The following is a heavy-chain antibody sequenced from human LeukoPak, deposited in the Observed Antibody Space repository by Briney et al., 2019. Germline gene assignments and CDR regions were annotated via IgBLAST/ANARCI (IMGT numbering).Heavy chain of an antibody. Sequence: GGSLRLSCAASGFTFSSYGMHWVRQAPGKGLEWVAVMWYDGSNKYYADSVKGRFTISRDNSKNTLYLQMNSLRAEDTAVYYCARDGYDSSGTYYYYYGMDVWGQGTTVTVSS. CDR2: MWYDGSNK. D-gene: IGHD3-22*01. J-gene: IGHJ6*02. V-gene: IGHV3-33*01. CDR3: ARDGYDSSGTYYYYYGMDV. CDR1: GFTFSSYG.